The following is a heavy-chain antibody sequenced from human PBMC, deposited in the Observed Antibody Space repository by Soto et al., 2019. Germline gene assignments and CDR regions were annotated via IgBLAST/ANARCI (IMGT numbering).Heavy chain of an antibody. CDR1: GGSISSSSYY. CDR3: ARSFGSSWYYYYGMDV. D-gene: IGHD6-13*01. CDR2: IYYSGST. Sequence: QLQLQESGPGLVKPSETLSLTCTVSGGSISSSSYYWGWIRQPPGKGLEWIGSIYYSGSTYYNPSLKSRVTIPVDTSKNQFSLKLSSVTAADTAVYYCARSFGSSWYYYYGMDVWGQGTTVTVSS. V-gene: IGHV4-39*01. J-gene: IGHJ6*02.